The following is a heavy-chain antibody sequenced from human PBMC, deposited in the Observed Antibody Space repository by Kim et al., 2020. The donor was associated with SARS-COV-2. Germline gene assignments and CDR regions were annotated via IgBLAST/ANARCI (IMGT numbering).Heavy chain of an antibody. D-gene: IGHD6-19*01. J-gene: IGHJ4*02. CDR3: ARLAVAGSTLPDY. V-gene: IGHV1-2*02. Sequence: YAQTFQGRVTMTRDTSISTASMELSRLRSDDTAVYYCARLAVAGSTLPDYWGQGTLVTVSS.